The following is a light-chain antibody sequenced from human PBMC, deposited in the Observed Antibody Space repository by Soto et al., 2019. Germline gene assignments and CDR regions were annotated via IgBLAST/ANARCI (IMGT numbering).Light chain of an antibody. CDR2: GAS. Sequence: EIVLTQSPGTLSLSPGERATLSCRPSQSVSSDSLAWYQQKPGQAPRLLIFGASSRATGIPDRFSGSGSGTDYTLTIRRLEPEDFAVYYCQQYGSSPLTFGGGTKVEIK. V-gene: IGKV3-20*01. CDR3: QQYGSSPLT. CDR1: QSVSSDS. J-gene: IGKJ4*01.